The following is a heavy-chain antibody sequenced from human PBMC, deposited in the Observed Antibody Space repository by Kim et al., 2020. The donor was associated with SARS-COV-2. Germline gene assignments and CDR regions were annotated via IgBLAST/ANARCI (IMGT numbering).Heavy chain of an antibody. J-gene: IGHJ5*02. Sequence: NPSLRSRVTMSVDTSKNQFSLKLSSVTAADTAVYYCARHSGTYYNRWFDPWGQGTLVTVSS. D-gene: IGHD3-10*01. V-gene: IGHV4-39*01. CDR3: ARHSGTYYNRWFDP.